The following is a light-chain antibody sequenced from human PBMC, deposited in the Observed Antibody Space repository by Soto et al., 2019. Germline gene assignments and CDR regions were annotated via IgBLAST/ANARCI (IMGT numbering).Light chain of an antibody. V-gene: IGLV2-14*01. CDR2: EVS. Sequence: QSALTQPASVSGSPGQSITISCTGTSSDVGGYKHVAWYQQYPGKAPKLIIFEVSDRPSGVSNRFSGSKSGNTASLSISGLQPEDDADYYCSSYKSGATLVFGGGTKLTVL. CDR1: SSDVGGYKH. J-gene: IGLJ2*01. CDR3: SSYKSGATLV.